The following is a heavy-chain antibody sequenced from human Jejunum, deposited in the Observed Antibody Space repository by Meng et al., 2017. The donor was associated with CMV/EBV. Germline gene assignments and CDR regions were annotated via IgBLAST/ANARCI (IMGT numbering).Heavy chain of an antibody. J-gene: IGHJ4*02. V-gene: IGHV3-23*01. D-gene: IGHD1-14*01. CDR2: IGGSSGNT. CDR1: GFTFSSSA. Sequence: RLSCAASGFTFSSSAMSWVRQAPGKGLEWVSTIGGSSGNTYYADSVKGRFTISRDNSKNTQYLQMNSLRAEDTAVYYCAKDRTVGYWGQGTLVTVSS. CDR3: AKDRTVGY.